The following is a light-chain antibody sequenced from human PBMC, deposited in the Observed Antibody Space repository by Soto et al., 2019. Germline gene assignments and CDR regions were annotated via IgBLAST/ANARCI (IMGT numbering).Light chain of an antibody. CDR2: GAS. V-gene: IGKV1-39*01. CDR1: QSIRSY. J-gene: IGKJ2*01. CDR3: QQRYTTPYT. Sequence: DIQMTQSPSSLSASVGDRVTITCRASQSIRSYLNWYHQKTGKTPQRLIYGASNLQSGATSRFTGSGSGTPFTLTIISLQPEDFANYYCQQRYTTPYTCGQGTKLEIK.